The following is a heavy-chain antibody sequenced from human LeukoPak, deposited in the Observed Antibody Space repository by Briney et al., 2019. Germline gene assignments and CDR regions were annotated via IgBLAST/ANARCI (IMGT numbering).Heavy chain of an antibody. V-gene: IGHV3-66*01. CDR1: GFTFSNYD. CDR2: NYSGGST. D-gene: IGHD3-22*01. Sequence: GMSLRLSCAASGFTFSNYDMHWVRQAPGKGLEWVSVNYSGGSTYYADYVKGRFTISRDNSKNTLYLQMDSLRAEDSAVYYCARDEYYYDGSAYHYYFDYWGQGTLVTVSS. J-gene: IGHJ4*02. CDR3: ARDEYYYDGSAYHYYFDY.